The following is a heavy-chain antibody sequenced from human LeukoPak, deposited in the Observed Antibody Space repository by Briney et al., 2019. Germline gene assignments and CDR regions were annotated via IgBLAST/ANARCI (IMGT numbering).Heavy chain of an antibody. CDR1: GFTFSSYS. CDR3: AREGSGSGVDY. CDR2: INSSSSTI. V-gene: IGHV3-48*01. J-gene: IGHJ4*02. Sequence: PGGSLRLSCAASGFTFSSYSMNWVRQAPGKGLEWVSYINSSSSTIYYADSVKGRFTISRDNAKNSLYLQMNSLRAEDTAVYYCAREGSGSGVDYWGQGTLVTVSS. D-gene: IGHD3-10*01.